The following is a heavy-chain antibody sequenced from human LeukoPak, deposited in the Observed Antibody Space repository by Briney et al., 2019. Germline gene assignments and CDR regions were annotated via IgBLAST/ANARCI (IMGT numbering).Heavy chain of an antibody. V-gene: IGHV1-18*01. Sequence: ASVKVSCKASGYKFTTAGISGVRQAPGRGLEWMGWINASNGATKYSQKFQGRMTMTTDTMTTAHMELRSLRSDDTAIYYCAREGFYDYWSNSYTGNWLDPWGQGTPVTVSS. D-gene: IGHD3-3*01. CDR1: GYKFTTAG. CDR3: AREGFYDYWSNSYTGNWLDP. J-gene: IGHJ5*02. CDR2: INASNGAT.